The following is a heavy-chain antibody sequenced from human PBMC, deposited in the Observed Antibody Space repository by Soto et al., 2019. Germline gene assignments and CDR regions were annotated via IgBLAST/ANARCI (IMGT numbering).Heavy chain of an antibody. D-gene: IGHD5-18*01. V-gene: IGHV3-30*18. J-gene: IGHJ6*02. CDR3: AKDDTAMVIGDYGMDV. Sequence: GGSLRLSCAVSGFTFSDYGMHWVRQAPGKGLEWVAVMSYAGTYKYYADSVKGRFTISRDLSGNTLFLQMNSLRAEDTAVYYCAKDDTAMVIGDYGMDVWGQGTTVTVSS. CDR1: GFTFSDYG. CDR2: MSYAGTYK.